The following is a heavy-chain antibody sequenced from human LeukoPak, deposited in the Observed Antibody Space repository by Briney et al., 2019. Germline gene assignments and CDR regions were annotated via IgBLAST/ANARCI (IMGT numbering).Heavy chain of an antibody. CDR1: GGSISCNNCY. J-gene: IGHJ4*02. CDR2: IYYSGTT. D-gene: IGHD3-3*01. CDR3: ARLPRYDFWS. Sequence: SETLSLTCTVSGGSISCNNCYWGWIRQLPGRGLEWVASIYYSGTTNYNPSLKSRVTISVDTSKKQFSLKLRSVTAADTAVYYCARLPRYDFWSWGQGTLVTVSS. V-gene: IGHV4-39*01.